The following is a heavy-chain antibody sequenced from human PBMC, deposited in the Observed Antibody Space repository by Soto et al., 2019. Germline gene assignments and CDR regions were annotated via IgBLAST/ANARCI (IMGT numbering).Heavy chain of an antibody. D-gene: IGHD3-22*01. Sequence: QVQLVESGGGVVQPRRSLTLSCAASEFTFSSYGIHWVRQAPGKGLEWVAVISYDGSKKQYADSVKGRFTISRDNSKNTLHLQMNSLRAEDTAVYYCAKDTYYHDTTGYYVFDYWGQGTLVTVSS. CDR3: AKDTYYHDTTGYYVFDY. J-gene: IGHJ4*02. CDR1: EFTFSSYG. CDR2: ISYDGSKK. V-gene: IGHV3-30*18.